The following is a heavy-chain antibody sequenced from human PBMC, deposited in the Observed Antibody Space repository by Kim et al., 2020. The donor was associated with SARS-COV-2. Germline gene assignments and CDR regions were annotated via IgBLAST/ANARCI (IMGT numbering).Heavy chain of an antibody. CDR1: GGSFSGYY. V-gene: IGHV4-34*01. Sequence: SETLSLTCAVYGGSFSGYYWSWIRQPPGKGLEWIGEINHSGSTNYNPSLKSRVTISVDTSKNQFSLKLSSVTAADTAVYYCARGGFYYDSSGYYPTDYWGQGTMVTVSS. D-gene: IGHD3-22*01. J-gene: IGHJ4*02. CDR2: INHSGST. CDR3: ARGGFYYDSSGYYPTDY.